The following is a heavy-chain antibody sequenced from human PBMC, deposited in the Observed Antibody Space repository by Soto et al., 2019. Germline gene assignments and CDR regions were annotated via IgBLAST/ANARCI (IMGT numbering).Heavy chain of an antibody. D-gene: IGHD2-21*02. CDR1: GFTFSGYA. CDR2: ISDSGGST. Sequence: EVQMLESGGGLAQPGGSLRLSCAASGFTFSGYAMSWVRQAPGKGLEWVSGISDSGGSTYFADSVKGRFTISRDNSKSTLYLQMNSLRVEDTAVYYCAKGLGVATAIRLERYFDYWGQGTLVTVSS. CDR3: AKGLGVATAIRLERYFDY. J-gene: IGHJ4*02. V-gene: IGHV3-23*01.